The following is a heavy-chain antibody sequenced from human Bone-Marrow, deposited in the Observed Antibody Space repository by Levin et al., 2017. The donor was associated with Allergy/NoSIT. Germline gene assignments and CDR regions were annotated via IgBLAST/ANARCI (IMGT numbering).Heavy chain of an antibody. V-gene: IGHV4-4*02. CDR2: IYLGGRT. Sequence: SPTLSLTCVVSGGSISSNNWWTWVRQPPGKGLEWIGEIYLGGRTNYNPSFKSRVTISVDKSKNQFFLKLNSVTAADTAVYYCARDLWVGGSIYYMDVWGKGTTVPVSS. CDR3: ARDLWVGGSIYYMDV. CDR1: GGSISSNNW. D-gene: IGHD3-10*01. J-gene: IGHJ6*03.